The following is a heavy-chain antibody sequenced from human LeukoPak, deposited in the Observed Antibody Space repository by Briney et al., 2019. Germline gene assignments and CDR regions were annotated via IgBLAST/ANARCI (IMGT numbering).Heavy chain of an antibody. J-gene: IGHJ4*02. CDR1: GFTFSSYG. V-gene: IGHV3-30*02. CDR2: IRYDGSNK. Sequence: GGSLRLSCAASGFTFSSYGMHWVRQAPGKGLEWVAFIRYDGSNKYYADSVKGRFTISRDNSKNTLYLQMNSLRAEDAAVYYCAKGFYDFWSGYYTPFDYWGQGTLVTVSS. CDR3: AKGFYDFWSGYYTPFDY. D-gene: IGHD3-3*01.